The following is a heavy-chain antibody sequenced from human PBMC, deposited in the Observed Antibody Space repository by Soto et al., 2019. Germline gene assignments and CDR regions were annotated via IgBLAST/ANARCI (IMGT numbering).Heavy chain of an antibody. Sequence: GASVKVSCKASGGTFSSYSISWVRQAPGQGLEWKGGIIPIFGTANYAQKFQGRVTITADESTSTAYMELSSLRSEDTAVYYCARGPHVDYGDYVVGIPGYWGQGTLVTVSS. J-gene: IGHJ4*02. V-gene: IGHV1-69*13. CDR1: GGTFSSYS. D-gene: IGHD4-17*01. CDR3: ARGPHVDYGDYVVGIPGY. CDR2: IIPIFGTA.